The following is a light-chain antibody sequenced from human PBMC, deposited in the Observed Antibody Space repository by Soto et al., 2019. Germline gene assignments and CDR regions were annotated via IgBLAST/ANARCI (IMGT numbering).Light chain of an antibody. J-gene: IGKJ4*01. CDR3: QQYDNLPLT. V-gene: IGKV1-33*01. CDR2: DAS. CDR1: QDISNY. Sequence: DIQMTQSPSSLSASVGDRVTITCQASQDISNYLNWYEQKPGKAPKLLIYDASNLEAGVPSRFSGGGSGTDFTFTISSLHPEDIATYYCQQYDNLPLTVGGGTQVDI.